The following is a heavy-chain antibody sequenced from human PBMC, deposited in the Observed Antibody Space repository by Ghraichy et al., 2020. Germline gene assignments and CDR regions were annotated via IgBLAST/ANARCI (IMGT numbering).Heavy chain of an antibody. D-gene: IGHD3-10*01. J-gene: IGHJ4*02. V-gene: IGHV3-53*01. CDR1: GFTVSSNY. CDR2: IYSGGSK. Sequence: LSLTCAASGFTVSSNYMSWVRQAPGKGLEWVSVIYSGGSKYYADSVKGRFTISRDNSKNTLYLQMNSLRAEDTAVYYCARDVDYYGSGSYYTAYWGQGTLVTVAS. CDR3: ARDVDYYGSGSYYTAY.